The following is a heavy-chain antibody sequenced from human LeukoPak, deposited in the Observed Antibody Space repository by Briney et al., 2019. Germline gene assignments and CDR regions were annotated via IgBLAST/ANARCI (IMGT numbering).Heavy chain of an antibody. CDR1: GFTFSSYA. V-gene: IGHV3-23*01. D-gene: IGHD3-22*01. CDR2: TSGSGGST. Sequence: GGSLRLSCAASGFTFSSYAMSWVRQAPGKGLEWVSATSGSGGSTYYAGSVKGRFTISRDNSKNTLYLQMNSLRAEDTAVYYCAKTSTMIVVVWAFDIWGQGTIVTVSS. J-gene: IGHJ3*02. CDR3: AKTSTMIVVVWAFDI.